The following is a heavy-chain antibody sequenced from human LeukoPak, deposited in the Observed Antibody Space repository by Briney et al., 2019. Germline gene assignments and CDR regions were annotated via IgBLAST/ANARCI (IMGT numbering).Heavy chain of an antibody. CDR1: GFTFDDYT. Sequence: GGSLRLSCAASGFTFDDYTMHWVRQAPGKGLEWVSLISWDGGSTYYADSVKGRFTISRDNSKNSLYLQMNSLRTEDTALYYCAKDRCGGDCYWRSAAYFQHWGQGTLVTVSS. V-gene: IGHV3-43*01. D-gene: IGHD2-21*01. J-gene: IGHJ1*01. CDR3: AKDRCGGDCYWRSAAYFQH. CDR2: ISWDGGST.